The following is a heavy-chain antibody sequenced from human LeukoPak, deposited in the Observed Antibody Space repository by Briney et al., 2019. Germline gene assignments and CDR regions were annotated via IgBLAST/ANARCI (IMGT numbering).Heavy chain of an antibody. D-gene: IGHD3-10*01. CDR2: IYYSGST. Sequence: SETLSLTXTVSGGSISSSSYYWRWIRQPPGKGLEWIGSIYYSGSTYYNPSLKSRVTISVDTSKNQFSLKLSSVTAADTAVYYCARLTPGDTLDYWGQGTLVTVSS. CDR1: GGSISSSSYY. J-gene: IGHJ4*02. CDR3: ARLTPGDTLDY. V-gene: IGHV4-39*01.